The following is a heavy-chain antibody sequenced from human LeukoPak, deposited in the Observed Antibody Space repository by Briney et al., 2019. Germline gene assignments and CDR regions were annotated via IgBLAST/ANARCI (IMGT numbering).Heavy chain of an antibody. CDR1: GGSFSGYY. CDR3: ARAYCSSTSCYRPIGVDY. D-gene: IGHD2-2*01. Sequence: SETLSLTCAVYGGSFSGYYWSWIRQPPGKGLEWIGEINHSGSTNYNPSLKSRVTISVDASKNQFSLKLSSVTAADTAVYYCARAYCSSTSCYRPIGVDYWGQGTLVTVSS. J-gene: IGHJ4*02. CDR2: INHSGST. V-gene: IGHV4-34*01.